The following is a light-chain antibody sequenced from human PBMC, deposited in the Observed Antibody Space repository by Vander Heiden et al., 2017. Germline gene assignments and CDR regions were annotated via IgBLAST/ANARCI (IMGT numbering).Light chain of an antibody. CDR1: QSISSTS. V-gene: IGKV3-20*01. J-gene: IGKJ1*01. CDR3: QQYSDSLRT. Sequence: DIVLTQSPGTLSLSPGERATLSCRASQSISSTSLAWYQQKPGQPPRLIIDGASSRGTGIPNRFSGSGSGTDFTLTISRLEPDDFAVFYCQQYSDSLRTFGQGTKVEIK. CDR2: GAS.